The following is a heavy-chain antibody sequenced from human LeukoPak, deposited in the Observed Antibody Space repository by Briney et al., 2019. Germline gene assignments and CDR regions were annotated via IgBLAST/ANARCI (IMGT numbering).Heavy chain of an antibody. J-gene: IGHJ4*02. CDR1: GFTFDDYA. V-gene: IGHV3-9*01. CDR2: ISWNSGSI. D-gene: IGHD6-13*01. CDR3: ARDISLWAAGYYFDY. Sequence: PGGSLRLSCAASGFTFDDYAMHWVRQAPGKGLEWVSGISWNSGSIGYADSVKGRFTISRDNSKNTLYLQMNSLSPEDAALYYCARDISLWAAGYYFDYWGQGTLVTVSS.